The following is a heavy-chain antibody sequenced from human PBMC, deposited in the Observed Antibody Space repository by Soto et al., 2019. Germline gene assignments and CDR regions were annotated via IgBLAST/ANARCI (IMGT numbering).Heavy chain of an antibody. J-gene: IGHJ4*02. CDR1: GGTFSTYA. Sequence: QVQLVQSETEVKKPGSVVKVSCKASGGTFSTYAMNWVRQAPGQGLEWMGGILPIFDTPRYAQKFQGRVTITVDESTTTAYMELSSLRSDDTAVYYCTRSIGSGGVIGGFDYWGQGTLVTVSS. V-gene: IGHV1-69*01. D-gene: IGHD3-16*02. CDR2: ILPIFDTP. CDR3: TRSIGSGGVIGGFDY.